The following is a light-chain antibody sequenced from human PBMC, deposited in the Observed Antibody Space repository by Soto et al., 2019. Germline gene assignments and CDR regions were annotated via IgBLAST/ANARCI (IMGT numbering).Light chain of an antibody. CDR3: HQCGNSWWT. J-gene: IGKJ1*01. Sequence: ETVLTHSPGSLSLSPGETATLSCRASQRVSSTYLAWYQQKPGQAPRVLIYGASSRATGIPDRFSGSGSGTDFTLTISRLEPEDFAVYYCHQCGNSWWTFGQGTKVEIK. CDR1: QRVSSTY. V-gene: IGKV3-20*01. CDR2: GAS.